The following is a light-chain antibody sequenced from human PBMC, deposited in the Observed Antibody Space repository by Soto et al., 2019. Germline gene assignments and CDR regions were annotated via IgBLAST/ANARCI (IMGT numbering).Light chain of an antibody. CDR3: LFSFGGVRYV. CDR1: AGSVTSGHY. J-gene: IGLJ1*01. CDR2: DTS. V-gene: IGLV7-46*01. Sequence: QAVVTQEPSLPVSPGGTVTLTCVSSAGSVTSGHYPYWFQQRPGQAPRTLIYDTSKKHSWTPARFSGSLLGGKAALTLSGAQPEDEAEYYCLFSFGGVRYVFGPGTKLTVL.